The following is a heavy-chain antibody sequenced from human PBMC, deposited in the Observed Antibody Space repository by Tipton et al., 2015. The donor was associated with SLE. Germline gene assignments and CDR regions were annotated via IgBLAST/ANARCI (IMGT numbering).Heavy chain of an antibody. CDR2: INANSGNP. CDR3: ARAHSGSSWYFDL. CDR1: GFTFSIYS. Sequence: SCAASGFTFSIYSMNWVRQAPGQGLEWMGYINANSGNPTYAQGFTGRFVFSLDTSVNTAFLQISSLVAEDTAMYYCARAHSGSSWYFDLWGRGTLVTVSS. J-gene: IGHJ2*01. D-gene: IGHD1-26*01. V-gene: IGHV7-4-1*02.